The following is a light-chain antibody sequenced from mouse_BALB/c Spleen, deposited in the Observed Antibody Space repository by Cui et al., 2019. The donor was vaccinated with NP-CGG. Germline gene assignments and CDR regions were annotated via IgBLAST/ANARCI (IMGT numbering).Light chain of an antibody. CDR2: GTN. Sequence: QAVVTQASALTTSPGETVTLTCRSNTGAVTTSNYANWVQEKPDHLFTGLIGGTNNRAPGVPARFSGSLIGDKDALTITGAQTEDETIYFCALWYTNHWVFGGGTKLTVL. CDR1: TGAVTTSNY. V-gene: IGLV1*01. CDR3: ALWYTNHWV. J-gene: IGLJ1*01.